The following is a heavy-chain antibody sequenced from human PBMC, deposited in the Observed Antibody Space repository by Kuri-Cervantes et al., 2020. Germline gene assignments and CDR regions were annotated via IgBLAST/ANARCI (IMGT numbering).Heavy chain of an antibody. CDR1: GFTFSSYS. J-gene: IGHJ4*02. CDR2: ISSSSSTI. Sequence: LSLTCAASGFTFSSYSMNWVRQAPGKGLEWVSYISSSSSTIYYADSVKGRFTISRDNVINSLFLQINSLRAEDSAVYYCAGEPRSLAYWGRGTLVTVSS. CDR3: AGEPRSLAY. D-gene: IGHD2-15*01. V-gene: IGHV3-48*04.